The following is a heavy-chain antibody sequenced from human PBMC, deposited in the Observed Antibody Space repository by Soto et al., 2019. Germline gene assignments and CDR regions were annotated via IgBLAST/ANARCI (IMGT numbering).Heavy chain of an antibody. CDR3: ARASAEDIVVVPAAITPNYFDY. D-gene: IGHD2-2*01. CDR2: IYYSGST. Sequence: PSETLSLTCTVSGGSISSGGYYWSWIRQHPGKGLEWIGYIYYSGSTYYNPSLKSRVTISVDTSKNQFSLKLSSVTAADTAVYYCARASAEDIVVVPAAITPNYFDYWGQGTLVTVSS. V-gene: IGHV4-31*03. J-gene: IGHJ4*02. CDR1: GGSISSGGYY.